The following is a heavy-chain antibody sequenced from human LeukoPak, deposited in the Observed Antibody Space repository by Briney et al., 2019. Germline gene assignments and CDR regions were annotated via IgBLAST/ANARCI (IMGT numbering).Heavy chain of an antibody. V-gene: IGHV3-53*01. Sequence: GGSLRLSCAASGFTVSSYYMSWVRQATGKGLEWVSVIYSGGVIYYADSVKGRFTIFRDNSKNMLYLQMNSLRAEDTAVYYCAREDGYNAPFDYWGQGTLLTVSS. CDR1: GFTVSSYY. CDR3: AREDGYNAPFDY. D-gene: IGHD5-24*01. J-gene: IGHJ4*02. CDR2: IYSGGVI.